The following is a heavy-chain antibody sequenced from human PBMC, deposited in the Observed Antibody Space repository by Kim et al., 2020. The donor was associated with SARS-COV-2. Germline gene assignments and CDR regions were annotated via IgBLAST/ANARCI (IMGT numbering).Heavy chain of an antibody. Sequence: GESLKISCKGSGYSFTSYWISWVRQMPGKGLEWMGRIDPSDSYTNYSPSFQGHVTISADKTISTAYLQWSSLKASDTAMYYCARQEGYYDSSGYRGDYWGQGTLVTVSS. V-gene: IGHV5-10-1*01. CDR3: ARQEGYYDSSGYRGDY. J-gene: IGHJ4*02. D-gene: IGHD3-22*01. CDR2: IDPSDSYT. CDR1: GYSFTSYW.